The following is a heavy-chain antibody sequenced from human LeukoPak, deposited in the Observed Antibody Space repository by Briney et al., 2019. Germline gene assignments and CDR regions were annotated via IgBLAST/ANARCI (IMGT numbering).Heavy chain of an antibody. V-gene: IGHV1-18*01. D-gene: IGHD6-19*01. Sequence: ASVKVSCKASGYSFANYGISWVRQAPGQGLEWMGWISAYNGNTKYAQKVLGRVTMTTDTSTTPAYMELRSLRSDDTAVYYCAKDPPPYSSGWYLPGYYFDYWGQGTLVTVSS. CDR1: GYSFANYG. CDR2: ISAYNGNT. CDR3: AKDPPPYSSGWYLPGYYFDY. J-gene: IGHJ4*02.